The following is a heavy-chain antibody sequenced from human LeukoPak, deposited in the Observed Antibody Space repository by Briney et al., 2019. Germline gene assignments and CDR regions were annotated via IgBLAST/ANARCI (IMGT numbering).Heavy chain of an antibody. CDR2: IDTAGDT. D-gene: IGHD3-10*02. Sequence: GGSLRLSCAASVFTFSSYDMHWVRQPTGKGLEWVSAIDTAGDTYYPDSMKGRFTIPRDNAKNSLYLQMNSLRAEDTAVYYCAELGITMIGGVWGKGTTVTISS. CDR3: AELGITMIGGV. V-gene: IGHV3-13*01. CDR1: VFTFSSYD. J-gene: IGHJ6*04.